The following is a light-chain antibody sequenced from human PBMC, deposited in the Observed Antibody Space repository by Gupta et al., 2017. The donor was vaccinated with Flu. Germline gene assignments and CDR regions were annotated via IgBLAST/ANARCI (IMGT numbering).Light chain of an antibody. J-gene: IGKJ4*01. V-gene: IGKV3-11*01. CDR3: QQRSNWPPLT. CDR2: DAS. Sequence: EIVLTQSPVTLSLSPGERATLSCRASETISTYLAWYQQKPGQAPRLLIYDASNRATGIPARFSGSGSGTDFTLTISSLPPEDFAVYYCQQRSNWPPLTFGGGTKVE. CDR1: ETISTY.